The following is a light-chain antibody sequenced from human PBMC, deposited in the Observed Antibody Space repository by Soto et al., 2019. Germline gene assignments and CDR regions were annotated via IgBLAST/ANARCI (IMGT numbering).Light chain of an antibody. Sequence: DIQMTQSPSTLSASVGDRVTITCRASRSINRWLAWYQQKPGKAPKLIISDASNLENGVPSRFSGSGSGTEFTLTISSLQSDDLATYYCQQYSAYWTFGQGTKVDIK. CDR2: DAS. CDR1: RSINRW. J-gene: IGKJ1*01. V-gene: IGKV1-5*01. CDR3: QQYSAYWT.